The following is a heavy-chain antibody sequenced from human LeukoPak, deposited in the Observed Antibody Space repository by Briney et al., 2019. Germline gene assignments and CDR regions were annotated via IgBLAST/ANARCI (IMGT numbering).Heavy chain of an antibody. V-gene: IGHV3-23*01. CDR2: ISGSGGST. CDR1: GFTFSSYA. CDR3: AKEEGWRQWPPRDYYGMDV. Sequence: PGGSLRLSCAASGFTFSSYAMSWVRQAPGKGLEWVSAISGSGGSTYYADSVKGRFTISRDNSKNTLYLQMNSLRAEDTAVYYCAKEEGWRQWPPRDYYGMDVWGKGTTVTVSS. J-gene: IGHJ6*04. D-gene: IGHD6-19*01.